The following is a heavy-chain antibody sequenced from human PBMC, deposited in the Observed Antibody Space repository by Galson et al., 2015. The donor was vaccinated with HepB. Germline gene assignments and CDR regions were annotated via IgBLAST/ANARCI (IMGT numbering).Heavy chain of an antibody. Sequence: SLRLSCAASGFTFSSHAMTWVRQAPGKGLEWVSTTSGNGIYYADSVEVGFTISRDNSNNTLYLHMNSLRVEDSAISNCLRAVTSPDSWGQGTLVTVSS. V-gene: IGHV3-23*01. CDR2: TSGNGI. J-gene: IGHJ5*01. CDR1: GFTFSSHA. CDR3: LRAVTSPDS.